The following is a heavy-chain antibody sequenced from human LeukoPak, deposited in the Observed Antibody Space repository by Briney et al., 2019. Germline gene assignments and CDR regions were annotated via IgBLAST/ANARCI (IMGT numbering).Heavy chain of an antibody. Sequence: PSVTVSCKASGGTFSGSAFIWVRQAPGQGLERMGGIIPIFGTPNYAQKFQGRVTITADESTSTAYMELSRLRSEDTAVYYCASALGSSRYFYDYWGQGTLASVSS. D-gene: IGHD6-13*01. V-gene: IGHV1-69*13. CDR2: IIPIFGTP. CDR1: GGTFSGSA. J-gene: IGHJ4*02. CDR3: ASALGSSRYFYDY.